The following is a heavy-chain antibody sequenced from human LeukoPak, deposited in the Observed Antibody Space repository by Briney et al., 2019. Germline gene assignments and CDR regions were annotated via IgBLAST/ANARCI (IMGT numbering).Heavy chain of an antibody. V-gene: IGHV3-7*01. CDR3: AGTGYSSGWFYRQANDY. CDR2: IKQDGSEK. Sequence: PGGSLRLSCAASGFTFSSYWMSWVRQAPGKGVEWVANIKQDGSEKYYVDSVRGRFTISRDNAKNSLYLQMNSLRAEDTAVYYCAGTGYSSGWFYRQANDYWGQGTLVTVSS. J-gene: IGHJ4*02. D-gene: IGHD6-19*01. CDR1: GFTFSSYW.